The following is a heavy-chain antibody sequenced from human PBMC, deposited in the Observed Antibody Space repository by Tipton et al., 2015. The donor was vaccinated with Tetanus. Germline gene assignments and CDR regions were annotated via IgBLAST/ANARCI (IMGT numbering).Heavy chain of an antibody. CDR1: GYTFSSYG. V-gene: IGHV1-18*01. Sequence: VQSGNEVKMPGAPVEVSCKTSGYTFSSYGITWVRQAPGQGLEWMGWINPYRGNTNYAQSLQGRVTMTTDTSTSTVYMELRSLRSDDTAVYYCATAPLGEHYFDYWGQGTLITVSS. D-gene: IGHD2-21*01. J-gene: IGHJ4*02. CDR2: INPYRGNT. CDR3: ATAPLGEHYFDY.